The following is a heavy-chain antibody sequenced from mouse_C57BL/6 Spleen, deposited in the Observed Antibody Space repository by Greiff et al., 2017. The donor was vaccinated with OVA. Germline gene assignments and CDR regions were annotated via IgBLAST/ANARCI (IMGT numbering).Heavy chain of an antibody. CDR3: ARALYDGYFFDY. Sequence: EVKLMESEGGLVQPGSSMKLSCTASGFTFSDYYMAWVRQVPEKGLEWVANINYDGSSTYYLDSLKSRFIISRDNAKNILYLQMSSLKSEDTATYYCARALYDGYFFDYWGQGTTLTVSS. J-gene: IGHJ2*01. CDR2: INYDGSST. D-gene: IGHD2-3*01. CDR1: GFTFSDYY. V-gene: IGHV5-16*01.